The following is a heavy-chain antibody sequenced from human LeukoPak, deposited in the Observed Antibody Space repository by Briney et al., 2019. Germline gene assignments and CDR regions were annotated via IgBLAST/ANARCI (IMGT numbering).Heavy chain of an antibody. Sequence: SVKVSCKASGYIFTSYGITWVRQAPGQGLEWMGRIIPILGIANYAQKFQGRVTITADRSTSTAYMELSSLRSEDTAVYYCARDGGDGYNDYWGQGTLVTVSS. CDR2: IIPILGIA. J-gene: IGHJ4*02. V-gene: IGHV1-69*04. CDR3: ARDGGDGYNDY. CDR1: GYIFTSYG. D-gene: IGHD5-24*01.